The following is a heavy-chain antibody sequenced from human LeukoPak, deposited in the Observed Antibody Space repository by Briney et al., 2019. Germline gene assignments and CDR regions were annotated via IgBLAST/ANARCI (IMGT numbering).Heavy chain of an antibody. CDR1: GGSISSDSYY. V-gene: IGHV4-61*02. Sequence: MSSETLSLTCTVSGGSISSDSYYWSWIRQPAGKGLEWIGRIYSSGSTNYNPSLKSRVTISLDTSKNQFSLKLSSVTAADTAVYYCARGTYYYYYYMDVWGKGTTVTVSS. CDR3: ARGTYYYYYYMDV. CDR2: IYSSGST. J-gene: IGHJ6*03.